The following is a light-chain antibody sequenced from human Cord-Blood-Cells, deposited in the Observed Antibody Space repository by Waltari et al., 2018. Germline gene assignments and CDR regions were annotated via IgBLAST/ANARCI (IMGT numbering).Light chain of an antibody. CDR2: DVS. J-gene: IGLJ1*01. CDR3: SSDTSSSTYV. V-gene: IGLV2-14*03. CDR1: SSHVGSYNY. Sequence: QSALTQPASVSGSPGQSITIPCTATSSHVGSYNYVSWYQQHPGKAPKLMIYDVSSRPSGVSNRFSGSKSGNTAYLTISGLQDEDEADYYCSSDTSSSTYVFGTGTKVTVL.